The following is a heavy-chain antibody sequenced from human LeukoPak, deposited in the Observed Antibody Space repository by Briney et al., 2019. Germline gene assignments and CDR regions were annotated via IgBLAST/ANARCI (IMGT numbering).Heavy chain of an antibody. CDR1: GFTFSSYT. Sequence: GGSLRLSCAASGFTFSSYTMNWVRQAPGKGLEWVSSISSSSSYIYYAESVKGRFTMSRDNAKNSLYLQMNSLRAEDTAVYYCARHLSGITGYTYGRGIDYWGQGTLLTVSS. CDR3: ARHLSGITGYTYGRGIDY. D-gene: IGHD5-18*01. J-gene: IGHJ4*02. V-gene: IGHV3-21*01. CDR2: ISSSSSYI.